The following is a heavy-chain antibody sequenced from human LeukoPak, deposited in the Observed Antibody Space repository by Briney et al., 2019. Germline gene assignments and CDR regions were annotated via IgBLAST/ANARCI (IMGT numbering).Heavy chain of an antibody. Sequence: SVKVSCKAPGGTFSSYAISWVRQAPGQGLEWMGGIIPIFGTANYAQKFQGRVTITADESTSTAYMELSSLRSEDTAVYYCASATRIAAAGTGAFDIWGQGTMVTVSS. J-gene: IGHJ3*02. CDR2: IIPIFGTA. D-gene: IGHD6-13*01. CDR3: ASATRIAAAGTGAFDI. CDR1: GGTFSSYA. V-gene: IGHV1-69*13.